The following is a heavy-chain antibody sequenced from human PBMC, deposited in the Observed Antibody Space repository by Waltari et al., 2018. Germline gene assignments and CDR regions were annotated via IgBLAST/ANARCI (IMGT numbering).Heavy chain of an antibody. V-gene: IGHV1-69*01. CDR2: IIPIFGTA. CDR1: GGSISSSN. CDR3: ASQVGGRGYSGYDEFGGMDV. Sequence: QVQLQESGPGLVKPSGTLSLTCAVSGGSISSSNWWSWVRQPPGKGLEWMGGIIPIFGTANYAQKCQGRVTITADESTSTAYMELSSLRSEDTAVYYCASQVGGRGYSGYDEFGGMDVWGQGTTVTVSS. J-gene: IGHJ6*02. D-gene: IGHD5-12*01.